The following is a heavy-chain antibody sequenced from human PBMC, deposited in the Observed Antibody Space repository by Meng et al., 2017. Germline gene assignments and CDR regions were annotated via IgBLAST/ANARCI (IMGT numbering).Heavy chain of an antibody. J-gene: IGHJ6*02. V-gene: IGHV3-73*01. Sequence: GGSLRLSCAASGFTLSASAMHWVRQASGKGLEWVGRIRSKANSYATAYAASVKGRFTISRDDSKNTAYLQMNSLKTEDTAVYYCTRHWTMVRGVIRGGYYYYGMDVWGQGTTVTVSS. CDR1: GFTLSASA. CDR3: TRHWTMVRGVIRGGYYYYGMDV. CDR2: IRSKANSYAT. D-gene: IGHD3-10*01.